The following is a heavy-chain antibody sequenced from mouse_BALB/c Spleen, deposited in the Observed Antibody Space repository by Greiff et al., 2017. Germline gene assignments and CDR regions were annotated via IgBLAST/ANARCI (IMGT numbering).Heavy chain of an antibody. CDR3: ARGGTTVVAFDY. D-gene: IGHD1-1*01. Sequence: VQLQESGAELARPGASVKMSCKASGYTFTSYTMHWVKQRPGQGLEWIGYINPSSGYTNYNQKFKDKATLTADKSSSTAYMQLSSLTSEDSAVYYCARGGTTVVAFDYWGQGTSVTVSS. J-gene: IGHJ4*01. CDR2: INPSSGYT. CDR1: GYTFTSYT. V-gene: IGHV1-4*01.